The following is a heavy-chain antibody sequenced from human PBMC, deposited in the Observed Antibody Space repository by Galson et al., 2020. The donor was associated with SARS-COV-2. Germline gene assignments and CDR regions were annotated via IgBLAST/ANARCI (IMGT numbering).Heavy chain of an antibody. Sequence: GGSLSLSCAASGFTFSNFWMHWVRQVPGKGLVWVSRTNEDGTIINYADSVKGRFTISRDNAKNTLYLQMNSLGAEDTAVYYCATDLSGRYDFWGQGTLVTVSS. D-gene: IGHD1-26*01. V-gene: IGHV3-74*01. CDR1: GFTFSNFW. J-gene: IGHJ4*02. CDR2: TNEDGTII. CDR3: ATDLSGRYDF.